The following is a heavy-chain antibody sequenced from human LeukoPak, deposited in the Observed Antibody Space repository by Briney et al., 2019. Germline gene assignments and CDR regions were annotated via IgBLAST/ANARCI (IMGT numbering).Heavy chain of an antibody. CDR3: ARGLLYDFWSGYRKNYFDY. CDR1: GYSISSGYY. V-gene: IGHV4-38-2*01. J-gene: IGHJ4*02. Sequence: SETLSLTCAVSGYSISSGYYWGWIRQPPGKGLEWIGSIYHSGSTYYNPSLKSRVTISVDTSKSQFSLKLSSVTAADTAVYYCARGLLYDFWSGYRKNYFDYWGQGTLVTVSS. CDR2: IYHSGST. D-gene: IGHD3-3*01.